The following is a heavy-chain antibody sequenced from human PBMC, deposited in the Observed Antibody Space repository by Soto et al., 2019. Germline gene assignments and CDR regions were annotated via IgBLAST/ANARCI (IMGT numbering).Heavy chain of an antibody. V-gene: IGHV1-69*13. CDR2: IIPIFGTV. D-gene: IGHD1-7*01. CDR1: GGTFSNYP. J-gene: IGHJ6*02. CDR3: AGPPELTRIYYYYGMDV. Sequence: GASVKVSCKASGGTFSNYPISWVRQAPGQGLEWMGGIIPIFGTVNYAQKFQGRVTITADESTSTAYMELSSLRSEDTAVYYCAGPPELTRIYYYYGMDVWGQGTTVTVSS.